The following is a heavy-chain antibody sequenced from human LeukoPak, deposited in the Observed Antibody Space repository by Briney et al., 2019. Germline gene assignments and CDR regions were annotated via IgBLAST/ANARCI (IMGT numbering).Heavy chain of an antibody. CDR2: ISYDGSNK. J-gene: IGHJ4*02. Sequence: PGRSLRLSCAASGFTFSSYGMHWVRQAPGKGLERVAVISYDGSNKYYADSVKGRFTISRDNSKNTLYLQMNSLRAEDTAVYYCAKGDRGYSYGPDYWGQGTLVTVSS. CDR3: AKGDRGYSYGPDY. D-gene: IGHD5-18*01. CDR1: GFTFSSYG. V-gene: IGHV3-30*18.